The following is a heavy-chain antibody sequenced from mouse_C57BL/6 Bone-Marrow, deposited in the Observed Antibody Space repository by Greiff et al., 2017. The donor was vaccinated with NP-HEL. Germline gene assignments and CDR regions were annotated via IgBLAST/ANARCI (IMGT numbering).Heavy chain of an antibody. D-gene: IGHD1-1*01. J-gene: IGHJ4*01. Sequence: EVQGVESGGGLVKPGGSLKLSCAASGFTFSDYGMHWVRQAPEKGLEWVAYISSGSSTIYYADTVKGRFTISRDNAKNTLFLQMTSLRSEDTAMYYCARIGHYYGSAYAMDYWGQGTSVTVSS. CDR2: ISSGSSTI. CDR3: ARIGHYYGSAYAMDY. V-gene: IGHV5-17*01. CDR1: GFTFSDYG.